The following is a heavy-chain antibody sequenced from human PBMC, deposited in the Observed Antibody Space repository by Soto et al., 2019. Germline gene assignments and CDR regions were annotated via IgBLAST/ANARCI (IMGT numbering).Heavy chain of an antibody. V-gene: IGHV3-23*01. J-gene: IGHJ4*02. CDR1: GFSFSNYA. CDR3: AKVPVGATGRFDY. CDR2: NSGSGGST. Sequence: PGESLRLSCEVSGFSFSNYAMGWVRQVPGKGLAWVSANSGSGGSTYYADSVKGRFTISRDNSKTTLYLQMNSLRAEDTALYYCAKVPVGATGRFDYWGQGTLVTVSS. D-gene: IGHD1-26*01.